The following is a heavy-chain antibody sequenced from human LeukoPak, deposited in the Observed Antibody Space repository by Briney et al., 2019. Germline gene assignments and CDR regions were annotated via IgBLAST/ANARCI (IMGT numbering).Heavy chain of an antibody. V-gene: IGHV3-30*02. J-gene: IGHJ5*02. CDR2: IRYDGSNK. D-gene: IGHD2-15*01. CDR3: AKDFHPVGGGSCPWFDP. CDR1: GLTFSNYG. Sequence: GGSLRLSCAASGLTFSNYGMMWVRQAPGKGLEWVAFIRYDGSNKYYADSVKGRFTISRDNSKNTLYLQMNSLRAEDTAVYYCAKDFHPVGGGSCPWFDPWGQGTLVTVSS.